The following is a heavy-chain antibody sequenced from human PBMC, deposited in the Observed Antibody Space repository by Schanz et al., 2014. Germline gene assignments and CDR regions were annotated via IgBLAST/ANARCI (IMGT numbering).Heavy chain of an antibody. D-gene: IGHD3-9*01. CDR3: AKAADWPVARFDP. Sequence: EVQLVESGGGWVQPGGSLRLSCASSGFSFTTYAMSWVRQAPGKGLEWVSSISSGGGTIYYADSVRGRFTISSDSSKNTRYLQMSGLRADDAAVYYCAKAADWPVARFDPWGQGTLVTVSS. CDR1: GFSFTTYA. CDR2: ISSGGGTI. V-gene: IGHV3-23*04. J-gene: IGHJ5*02.